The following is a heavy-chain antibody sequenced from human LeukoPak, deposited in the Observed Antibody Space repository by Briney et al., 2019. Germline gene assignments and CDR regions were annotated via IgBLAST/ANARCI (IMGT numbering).Heavy chain of an antibody. Sequence: ASVKVSCKASGYTFSGHYMHWVRQAPGQGLEWMGWINANSGDTRSVQKFQGRVTMTRDTSISTAYMEVSSLRSDDTAAYYCARLNGDREFDYWGQGTLVTVSS. D-gene: IGHD7-27*01. CDR3: ARLNGDREFDY. V-gene: IGHV1-2*02. CDR1: GYTFSGHY. J-gene: IGHJ4*02. CDR2: INANSGDT.